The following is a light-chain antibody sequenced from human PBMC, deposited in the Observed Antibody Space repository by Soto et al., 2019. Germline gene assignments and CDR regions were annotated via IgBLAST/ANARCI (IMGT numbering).Light chain of an antibody. J-gene: IGLJ3*02. CDR2: DVS. V-gene: IGLV2-14*01. Sequence: QSVLTQPASVSGSPGQSITISCTGTSSDVGGYNYVSWYQQHPGKAHKLMIYDVSNRPSGVSNRFSGSKSGNTASLTISGLQAEDEADYYCSSYTSSSTLLEFGGGTKLTVL. CDR3: SSYTSSSTLLE. CDR1: SSDVGGYNY.